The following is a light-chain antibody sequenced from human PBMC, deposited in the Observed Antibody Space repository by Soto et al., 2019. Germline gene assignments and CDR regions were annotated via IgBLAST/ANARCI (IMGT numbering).Light chain of an antibody. Sequence: EIVLTQSPGTLSLSPGERATLSCRASQSVSSAYLAWYKQKPGQAPRVLLFDASSRATGIPDRFSGSGSGTDFTLTISRLEPEDFAVYYCQQYGNSPYTFGQGTKLEIK. CDR2: DAS. CDR1: QSVSSAY. J-gene: IGKJ2*01. V-gene: IGKV3-20*01. CDR3: QQYGNSPYT.